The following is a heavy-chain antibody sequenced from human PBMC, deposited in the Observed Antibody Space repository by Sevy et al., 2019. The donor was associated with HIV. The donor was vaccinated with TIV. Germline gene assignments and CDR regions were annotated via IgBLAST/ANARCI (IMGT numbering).Heavy chain of an antibody. D-gene: IGHD3-3*01. CDR2: VNHSGST. Sequence: SETLSLTCAVSGGSFSGYSWDWIRQPPGKRLEWIGEVNHSGSTNYNPSLKSRVTISVDTSKNQFSLKLTFVTAADTAVYYCARGGDGVVPSPIIGLGPWTKYWYFDLWGRGTLVTVSS. J-gene: IGHJ2*01. CDR1: GGSFSGYS. CDR3: ARGGDGVVPSPIIGLGPWTKYWYFDL. V-gene: IGHV4-34*01.